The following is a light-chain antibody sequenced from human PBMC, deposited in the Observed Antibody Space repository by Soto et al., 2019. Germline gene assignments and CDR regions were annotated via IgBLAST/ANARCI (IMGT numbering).Light chain of an antibody. CDR1: SSDIGGYSY. CDR3: SSYISRSTLLV. Sequence: QSALTQPASVSASPGQSITISCIGTSSDIGGYSYVSWYQQHPGKAPKLLIRDVNYRPSGISARFYGSKSGNTASLTISGLQNEDEADYYCSSYISRSTLLVFGGGTKVTVL. CDR2: DVN. V-gene: IGLV2-14*03. J-gene: IGLJ2*01.